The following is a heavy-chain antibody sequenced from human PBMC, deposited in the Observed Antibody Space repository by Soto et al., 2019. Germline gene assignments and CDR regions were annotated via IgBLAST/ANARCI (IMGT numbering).Heavy chain of an antibody. CDR3: ARYTGTGTVDY. CDR2: IYYSGST. Sequence: SETVSLTCTVSGGSVSSGSYYWSWIRQPPGKGLEWIGYIYYSGSTNYNPSLKSRVTISVDTSKNQFSLKLSSVTAADTAVYYCARYTGTGTVDYWGQGTLVTVSS. V-gene: IGHV4-61*01. CDR1: GGSVSSGSYY. D-gene: IGHD1-1*01. J-gene: IGHJ4*02.